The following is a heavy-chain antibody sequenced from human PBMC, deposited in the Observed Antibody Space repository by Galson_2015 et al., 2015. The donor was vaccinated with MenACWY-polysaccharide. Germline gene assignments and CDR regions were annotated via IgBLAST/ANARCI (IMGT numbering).Heavy chain of an antibody. CDR3: AKPPDGLYDSDSWFSHGGSD. V-gene: IGHV3-23*01. CDR2: ISGRGALT. Sequence: SLRLSCAASGFTFNNYAMTWVRQAPGKGLEWLSSISGRGALTYYADSVKGRFTVSRDNSRNTLWLQLNSLRAEDTAVYYCAKPPDGLYDSDSWFSHGGSDWGQGTLVTVSS. D-gene: IGHD3-22*01. CDR1: GFTFNNYA. J-gene: IGHJ4*02.